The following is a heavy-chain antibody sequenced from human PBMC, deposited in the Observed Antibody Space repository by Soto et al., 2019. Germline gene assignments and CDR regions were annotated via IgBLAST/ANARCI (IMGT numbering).Heavy chain of an antibody. V-gene: IGHV4-34*01. J-gene: IGHJ6*02. Sequence: SETLSLTCAVYGGSFSGYYWTWIRQPPGKGLEWIGEINRSGSTNYNPSLKSRVSISVDTSKNQFSLKLSSVTAADTAVYYCARDPRRHSSGWYEEVGANYLGRPEDVWGQGTTVTVSS. CDR2: INRSGST. CDR1: GGSFSGYY. D-gene: IGHD6-19*01. CDR3: ARDPRRHSSGWYEEVGANYLGRPEDV.